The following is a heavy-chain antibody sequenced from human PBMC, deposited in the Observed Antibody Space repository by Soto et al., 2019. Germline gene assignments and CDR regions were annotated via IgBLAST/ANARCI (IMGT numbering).Heavy chain of an antibody. J-gene: IGHJ4*02. CDR2: IRSKANNYAT. CDR1: GYTFSGSA. CDR3: ARLGSGREANFAY. Sequence: EVQLVESGGGLVQPGGSLKLSCAASGYTFSGSAMHWVRQASGKGLEWVGRIRSKANNYATVDAASVKGRFTISRDDSKNTAYLQMNSLKAEDTAVYYCARLGSGREANFAYWGKGTLVSVSS. D-gene: IGHD3-10*01. V-gene: IGHV3-73*02.